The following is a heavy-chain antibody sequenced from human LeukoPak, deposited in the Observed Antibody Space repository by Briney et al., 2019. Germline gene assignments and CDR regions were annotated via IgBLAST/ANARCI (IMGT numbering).Heavy chain of an antibody. CDR2: IYSGGST. Sequence: PGGSLRLSCAASGFTVSSNYMSWVRQAPGKGLEWVSVIYSGGSTYYADSVKGRFTIPRDNSKNTLYLQMNSLRAEDTAVYYCAREELHGAFDIWGQGTMVTVSS. D-gene: IGHD1-26*01. CDR3: AREELHGAFDI. V-gene: IGHV3-66*01. J-gene: IGHJ3*02. CDR1: GFTVSSNY.